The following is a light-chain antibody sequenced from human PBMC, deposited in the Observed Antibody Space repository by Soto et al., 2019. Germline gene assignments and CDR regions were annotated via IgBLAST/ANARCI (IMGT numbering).Light chain of an antibody. J-gene: IGLJ1*01. CDR1: TSNIGNNY. V-gene: IGLV2-14*01. CDR2: AVT. CDR3: SSYTSSSTL. Sequence: QSVLTQPPSVSAAPGQNVTISCSGSTSNIGNNYVSWYQQLPGTAPKLMIYAVTDRPSGVSSRFSGSKSGNTASLTISGLQAEDEADYYCSSYTSSSTLFGTGTKLTVL.